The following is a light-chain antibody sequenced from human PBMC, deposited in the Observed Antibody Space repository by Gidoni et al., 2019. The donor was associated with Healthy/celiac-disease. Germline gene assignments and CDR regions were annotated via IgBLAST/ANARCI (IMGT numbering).Light chain of an antibody. V-gene: IGKV1-39*01. CDR1: QSISSY. J-gene: IGKJ1*01. CDR2: AAS. CDR3: LQSYSTPRT. Sequence: RVTITCRASQSISSYLNWYQQKPGKAPKLLIYAASSLQSGVPSRFSGSGSGTDFTLNISSLQPEDFATYYCLQSYSTPRTFGQGTKVEIK.